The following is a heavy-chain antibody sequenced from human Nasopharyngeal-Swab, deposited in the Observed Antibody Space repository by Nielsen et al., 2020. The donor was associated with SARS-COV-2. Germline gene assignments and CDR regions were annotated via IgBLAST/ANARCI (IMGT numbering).Heavy chain of an antibody. J-gene: IGHJ3*02. CDR1: GFTFDDYA. CDR3: AKDGDGYNSDAFDI. D-gene: IGHD5-24*01. CDR2: ISRDGGIT. V-gene: IGHV3-43*02. Sequence: GGSLRLSCAASGFTFDDYAMHWVRQGPGKGLEWVSLISRDGGITYYADSVKGRFTISRDNSKNSLYLQMNSLRTEDTALYYCAKDGDGYNSDAFDIWGQGTMAIVSS.